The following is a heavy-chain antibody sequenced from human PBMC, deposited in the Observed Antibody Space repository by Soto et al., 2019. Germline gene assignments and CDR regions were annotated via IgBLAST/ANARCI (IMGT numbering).Heavy chain of an antibody. CDR2: ISAYNGNT. Sequence: ASVKVSCKASGYTFTSYGISWVRQAPGQGLEWMGWISAYNGNTNYAQKLQGRVTMTTDTSTSTAYMELRSLRSDDTAVYYCASDRNSCGDYHFLSRGKGPLVTVST. J-gene: IGHJ4*02. D-gene: IGHD4-17*01. V-gene: IGHV1-18*01. CDR1: GYTFTSYG. CDR3: ASDRNSCGDYHFLS.